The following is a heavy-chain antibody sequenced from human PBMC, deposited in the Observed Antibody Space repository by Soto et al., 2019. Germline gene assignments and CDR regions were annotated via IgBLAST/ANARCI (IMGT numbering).Heavy chain of an antibody. D-gene: IGHD5-18*01. Sequence: SVKVSCKASGGTFSSYAISWVRQAPGQGLEWMGGIIPIFGTANYAQKFQGRVTITADESTSTAYMELSSLRSEDTAVYYCARGRNTAIDIYYYYYGMDVWGQGTTVTVAS. V-gene: IGHV1-69*13. CDR1: GGTFSSYA. CDR2: IIPIFGTA. J-gene: IGHJ6*02. CDR3: ARGRNTAIDIYYYYYGMDV.